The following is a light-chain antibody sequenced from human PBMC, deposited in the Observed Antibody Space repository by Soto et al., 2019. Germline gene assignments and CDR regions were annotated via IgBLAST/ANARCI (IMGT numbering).Light chain of an antibody. CDR1: SSDVGGYNY. Sequence: QSALTQPPSASGSPGQSVTISCTGTSSDVGGYNYVSWYQHHPDKAPKLIIYEVYKQPSGVPDRFSGSKSGNTASLTVSGLQAEDEAEYYCSSYAASDSFVVFGGGTKLTVL. CDR2: EVY. CDR3: SSYAASDSFVV. V-gene: IGLV2-8*01. J-gene: IGLJ2*01.